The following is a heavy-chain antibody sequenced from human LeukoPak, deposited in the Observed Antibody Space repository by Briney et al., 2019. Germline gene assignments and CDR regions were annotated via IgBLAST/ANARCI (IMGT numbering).Heavy chain of an antibody. D-gene: IGHD1-26*01. V-gene: IGHV1-69*04. CDR1: GGTFSSYA. CDR2: IIPILGIA. J-gene: IGHJ3*02. Sequence: GASVKVSCKASGGTFSSYAISWVRQAPGQGLEWMGRIIPILGIANYAQKFQGRVTITADKSTSTAYMELSSLRSEDTAVYYCARGFGGTYYTDGFDIWGQGTIVTVSS. CDR3: ARGFGGTYYTDGFDI.